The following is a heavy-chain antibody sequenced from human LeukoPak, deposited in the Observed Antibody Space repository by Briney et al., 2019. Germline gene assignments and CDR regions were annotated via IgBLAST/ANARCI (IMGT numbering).Heavy chain of an antibody. CDR1: GFTFSSYA. Sequence: GGSLRLSCAASGFTFSSYAMTWVRQAPGKGLEWVSSISGNGATTYYADSVKGRFTISRDNSKNTLYLQINSLRAEDTAIYYCAKALRTIQNWLDPWGQGTLVTVSS. J-gene: IGHJ5*02. CDR2: ISGNGATT. V-gene: IGHV3-23*01. CDR3: AKALRTIQNWLDP.